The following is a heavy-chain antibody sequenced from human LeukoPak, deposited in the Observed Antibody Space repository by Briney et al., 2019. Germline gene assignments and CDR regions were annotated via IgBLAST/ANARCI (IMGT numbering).Heavy chain of an antibody. V-gene: IGHV1-46*01. CDR2: INPSGGST. J-gene: IGHJ5*02. CDR1: GYTFTSYY. Sequence: ASVKVSCKASGYTFTSYYMHWVRQAPGQGLEWMGIINPSGGSTSYAQKFQGRVTMTRDTSTSTVYMDLSSLQSEDTAVYYCARVRYSYGNWFDHWGQGTLVTVSS. D-gene: IGHD5-18*01. CDR3: ARVRYSYGNWFDH.